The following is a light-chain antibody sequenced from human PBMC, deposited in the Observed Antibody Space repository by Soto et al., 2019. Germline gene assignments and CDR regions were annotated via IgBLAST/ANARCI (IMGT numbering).Light chain of an antibody. CDR1: SSDVGGYNY. V-gene: IGLV2-8*01. CDR2: EVN. J-gene: IGLJ1*01. Sequence: QSALTQPPSASGSPGQSVTISCTGTSSDVGGYNYVSWYQQHPVKVPKLMVYEVNKRPSGVPDRFSGSKSGNTASLTVSGLQAEDEADYYCTSYAGSNNVFGTGTKVTVL. CDR3: TSYAGSNNV.